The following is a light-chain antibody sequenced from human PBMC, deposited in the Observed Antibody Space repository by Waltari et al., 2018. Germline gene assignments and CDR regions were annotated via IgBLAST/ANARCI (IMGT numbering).Light chain of an antibody. J-gene: IGKJ4*01. CDR2: GAS. CDR1: QSVSSN. Sequence: EIVMTQSPATLSVSPGERATLSCRASQSVSSNLAWYQQKPGQAPRLLIYGASTRATGIPARFSGSGSGTEFTLTIRSLQSEDFAVYYCQQYNNWPSLTFGGGTKVEIK. CDR3: QQYNNWPSLT. V-gene: IGKV3-15*01.